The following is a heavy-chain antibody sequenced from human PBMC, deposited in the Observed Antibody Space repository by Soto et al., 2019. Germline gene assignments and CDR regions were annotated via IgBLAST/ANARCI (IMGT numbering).Heavy chain of an antibody. CDR3: ARGAILKRVGNWFDP. V-gene: IGHV4-31*03. CDR1: GGSISSAGYC. D-gene: IGHD1-26*01. CDR2: MYYSGIT. Sequence: QVQLQESGPGLVKPSETLSLTCTVSGGSISSAGYCWSWIRQHPGRGLGWIGYMYYSGITYYNPSLLSRVTRSVDMAKNQFSLKRFSVTAADTAVYYCARGAILKRVGNWFDPWGQGTRVTVSS. J-gene: IGHJ5*02.